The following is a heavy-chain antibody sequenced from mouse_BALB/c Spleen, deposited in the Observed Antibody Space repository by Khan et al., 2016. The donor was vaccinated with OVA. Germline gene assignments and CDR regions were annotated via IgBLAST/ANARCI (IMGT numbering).Heavy chain of an antibody. D-gene: IGHD2-2*01. CDR1: GYSFTTYY. Sequence: VQLQQSGPELMKPGASVKISCKASGYSFTTYYIHWMMQSHGKSLEWIGYIDPFSGGTTYNQKFKGKATLTVDKSSRTAYINLSNLTSEDSAVYYCTRHGYVAWFTYWGQGTLVTVSA. J-gene: IGHJ3*01. V-gene: IGHV1S135*01. CDR3: TRHGYVAWFTY. CDR2: IDPFSGGT.